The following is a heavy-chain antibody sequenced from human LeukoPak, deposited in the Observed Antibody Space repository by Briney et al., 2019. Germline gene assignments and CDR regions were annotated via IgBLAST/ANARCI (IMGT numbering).Heavy chain of an antibody. CDR2: ISGSGGST. J-gene: IGHJ4*02. CDR1: GFTFSSYG. Sequence: TGGSLRLSCAASGFTFSSYGMSWVRQAPGKGLEWVSAISGSGGSTYYADSVKGRFTISRDNSKNTLYLQMNSLRAEDTAVYYCARPAPPDYYDSSGYLDYWGQGTLVTVSS. V-gene: IGHV3-23*01. D-gene: IGHD3-22*01. CDR3: ARPAPPDYYDSSGYLDY.